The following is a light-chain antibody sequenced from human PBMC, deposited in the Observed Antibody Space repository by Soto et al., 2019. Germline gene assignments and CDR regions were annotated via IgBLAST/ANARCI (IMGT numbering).Light chain of an antibody. CDR3: QQYYNWPRT. CDR1: ENIYTN. Sequence: EIVMTQSPATLSVSPGERATLSCRASENIYTNLAWYQQKPGQAPRLLFYGASTRATGLPARFSGTGSGTEFTLTTNSLQAEDSAVYYCQQYYNWPRTFGQGTRLEI. V-gene: IGKV3-15*01. CDR2: GAS. J-gene: IGKJ5*01.